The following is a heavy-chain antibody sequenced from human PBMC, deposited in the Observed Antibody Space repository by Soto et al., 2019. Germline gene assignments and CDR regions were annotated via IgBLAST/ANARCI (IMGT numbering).Heavy chain of an antibody. CDR2: IYHSGST. CDR1: GGSISSSNL. J-gene: IGHJ6*02. V-gene: IGHV4-4*02. D-gene: IGHD2-2*01. Sequence: SETLSLTCAVSGGSISSSNLWSWVRQPPGKGLEWIGEIYHSGSTNYNPSLKSRVTISVDKSKNQFSLKLSSVTAADTAVYYCARDRIVVVPAAMKPYYYYGMDVWGQGTTVTVSS. CDR3: ARDRIVVVPAAMKPYYYYGMDV.